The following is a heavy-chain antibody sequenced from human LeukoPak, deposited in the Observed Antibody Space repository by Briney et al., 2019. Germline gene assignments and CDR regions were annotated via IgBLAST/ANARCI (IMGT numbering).Heavy chain of an antibody. CDR3: AKDSLYYYDSSGYQNAFDI. V-gene: IGHV3-30*02. Sequence: GGSLRLSCAASGFTFSSYGIHWVRQAPGKGLEWVASIRYDGSNKYYTDSVKGRFTISRDNSKNTLYLQMNSLRAEDTAVYYCAKDSLYYYDSSGYQNAFDIWGQGTMVTVSS. J-gene: IGHJ3*02. D-gene: IGHD3-22*01. CDR1: GFTFSSYG. CDR2: IRYDGSNK.